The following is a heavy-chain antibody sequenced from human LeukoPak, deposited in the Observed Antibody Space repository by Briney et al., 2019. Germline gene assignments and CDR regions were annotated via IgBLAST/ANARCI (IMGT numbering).Heavy chain of an antibody. CDR3: ARGQKGTYSSGWYNAEYFQH. Sequence: ASVKVSCKASGYTFTSYGISWVRQAPGQGLEWMGWISAYNGNTNYAQKLQGRVTMTTDTSTSTAYMELRSLRSDDTAVYYCARGQKGTYSSGWYNAEYFQHWGQGTLVTVSS. J-gene: IGHJ1*01. V-gene: IGHV1-18*01. CDR2: ISAYNGNT. CDR1: GYTFTSYG. D-gene: IGHD6-19*01.